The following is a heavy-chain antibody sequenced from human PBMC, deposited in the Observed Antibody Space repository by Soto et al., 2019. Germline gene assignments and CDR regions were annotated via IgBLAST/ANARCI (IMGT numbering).Heavy chain of an antibody. D-gene: IGHD3-22*01. Sequence: QVQLQESGPGLVKPSQTLSLTCTVSGDSIRSGAHYWTWIRQHPGKGLEWIGYISNTGSTYYNPSLTSRLNILLDTSKNQFSLRLTSVTAADTAMYYCAREGDRYYDSSGYFVAWFDPWGQGILVTVSS. CDR1: GDSIRSGAHY. J-gene: IGHJ5*02. CDR2: ISNTGST. CDR3: AREGDRYYDSSGYFVAWFDP. V-gene: IGHV4-31*03.